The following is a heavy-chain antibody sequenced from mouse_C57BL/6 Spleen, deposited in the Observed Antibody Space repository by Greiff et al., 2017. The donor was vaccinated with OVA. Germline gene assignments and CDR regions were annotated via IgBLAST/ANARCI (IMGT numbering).Heavy chain of an antibody. CDR2: IWSGGST. D-gene: IGHD2-5*01. Sequence: VQLQQSGPGLVQPSQSLSITCTVSGFSLTSYGVHWVRQSPGKGLEWLGVIWSGGSTDYNAAFISRLSISKDNSKSQVFFKMNSLQADDTAIYYCASSYYSNFAYWGQGTLVTVSA. V-gene: IGHV2-2*01. J-gene: IGHJ3*01. CDR1: GFSLTSYG. CDR3: ASSYYSNFAY.